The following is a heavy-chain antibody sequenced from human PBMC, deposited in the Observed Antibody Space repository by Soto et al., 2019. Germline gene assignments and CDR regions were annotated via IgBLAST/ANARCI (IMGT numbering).Heavy chain of an antibody. J-gene: IGHJ6*02. V-gene: IGHV3-53*01. CDR3: PTDVPNWSPDSDYSGMDV. CDR1: GFSVSSYY. Sequence: EVLLVESGGGLIQPGGSLRLSCAASGFSVSSYYMTWVRQAPGKGLEWVSVIYTGGTRHYADSVRGRFTISRDNSKNTVDLQMPSLRVDGTAVYYCPTDVPNWSPDSDYSGMDVWGQGTTVTVAS. D-gene: IGHD1-1*01. CDR2: IYTGGTR.